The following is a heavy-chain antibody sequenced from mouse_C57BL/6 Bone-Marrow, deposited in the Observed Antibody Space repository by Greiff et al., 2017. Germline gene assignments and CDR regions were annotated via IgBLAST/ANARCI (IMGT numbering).Heavy chain of an antibody. CDR3: ARDPWFAY. CDR1: GFTFSSYA. CDR2: ISDGGSYT. Sequence: DVQLVESGGGLVKPGGSLKLSCAASGFTFSSYAMSWVRQTPEKRLEWVGTISDGGSYTYYPDNVKGRFTISRDNAKNNLYLQMSHLKSEDTAMYYCARDPWFAYWGQGTLVTVSA. V-gene: IGHV5-4*01. J-gene: IGHJ3*01.